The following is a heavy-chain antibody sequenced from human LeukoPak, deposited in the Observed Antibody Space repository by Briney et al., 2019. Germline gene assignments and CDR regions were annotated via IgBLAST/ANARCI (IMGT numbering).Heavy chain of an antibody. CDR2: IIPNFGTA. CDR3: SLVLRFLEWLFRGYYYMDV. Sequence: SVKVSCKASAYTFTSYTISWVRQATGQGLEWMGGIIPNFGTANYAQKFQGRVTITTNDSMSTAYMELSSLRSEDTAVYYCSLVLRFLEWLFRGYYYMDVGGKGTTVTVSS. D-gene: IGHD3-3*01. CDR1: AYTFTSYT. V-gene: IGHV1-69*05. J-gene: IGHJ6*03.